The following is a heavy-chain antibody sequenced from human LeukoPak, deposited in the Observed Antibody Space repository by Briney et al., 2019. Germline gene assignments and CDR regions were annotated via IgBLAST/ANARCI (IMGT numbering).Heavy chain of an antibody. J-gene: IGHJ6*04. D-gene: IGHD1-1*01. Sequence: ASVKVSCKASGGSLRRYVFAWVRQAPGQGLEWMGGIMPVLDTGSYAQGFQGRVTITADRSTSTADMELRSLRPEDTALYYCAARDNGNDLFSYHGMDVWGNGTTVAVSS. CDR1: GGSLRRYV. V-gene: IGHV1-69*06. CDR3: AARDNGNDLFSYHGMDV. CDR2: IMPVLDTG.